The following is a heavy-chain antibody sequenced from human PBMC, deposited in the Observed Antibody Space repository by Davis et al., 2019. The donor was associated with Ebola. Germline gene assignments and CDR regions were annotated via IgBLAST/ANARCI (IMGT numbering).Heavy chain of an antibody. D-gene: IGHD3-22*01. V-gene: IGHV4-59*12. CDR2: INYRGDT. CDR3: AILRSAYNYDSSGQQSTNDF. CDR1: GASITIDY. Sequence: MPSETLSLTCTVSGASITIDYWSWFRQPPGKGLEFLAYINYRGDTNYNPSLKSRVTISVDTSKNQFSLKLNSVTAADTAVYYCAILRSAYNYDSSGQQSTNDFWGQGALVTVSS. J-gene: IGHJ4*02.